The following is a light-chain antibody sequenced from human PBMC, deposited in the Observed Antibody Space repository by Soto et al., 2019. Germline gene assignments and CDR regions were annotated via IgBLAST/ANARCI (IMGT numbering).Light chain of an antibody. Sequence: EIVMTQSPATLPVSPGERATLSCRASQSVSGNLAWYQQKPGQAPMLLIYGASTSATGIPARFSGSGSGTEFTLTISSLQSEDFAVYYCQQYNNWPPAFGQGTKVEI. CDR2: GAS. CDR1: QSVSGN. J-gene: IGKJ1*01. CDR3: QQYNNWPPA. V-gene: IGKV3-15*01.